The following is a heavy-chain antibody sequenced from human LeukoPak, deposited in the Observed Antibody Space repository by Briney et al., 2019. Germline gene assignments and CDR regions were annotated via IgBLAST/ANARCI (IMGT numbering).Heavy chain of an antibody. D-gene: IGHD4-17*01. V-gene: IGHV3-23*01. CDR2: ISGSGSDT. J-gene: IGHJ4*02. Sequence: GGCLRLSCAASGFTFSRFAVSWVRQAPGKGLEWVSAISGSGSDTYYADSVKGRFTVSRDNSKNTLYLQMNSLRAEDTALYYRAKDRYGDYSFEYWGQGTLVTVSS. CDR1: GFTFSRFA. CDR3: AKDRYGDYSFEY.